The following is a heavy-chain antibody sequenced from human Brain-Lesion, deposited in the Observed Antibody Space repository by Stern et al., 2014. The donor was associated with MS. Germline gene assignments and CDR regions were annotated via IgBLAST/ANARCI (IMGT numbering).Heavy chain of an antibody. D-gene: IGHD3-3*01. CDR2: ISYSGNT. CDR3: ARVTEFLRFFYPDY. CDR1: GGAVSSGDRY. V-gene: IGHV4-31*03. Sequence: VQLVESGPGLVKRSQTLSLTCTVSGGAVSSGDRYWSWIRQHPEKGLEWIGYISYSGNTYYNPSLESRVTISMDRSKNQFSLKLRSVTAADTAVYYCARVTEFLRFFYPDYWGQGIRVTVSS. J-gene: IGHJ4*02.